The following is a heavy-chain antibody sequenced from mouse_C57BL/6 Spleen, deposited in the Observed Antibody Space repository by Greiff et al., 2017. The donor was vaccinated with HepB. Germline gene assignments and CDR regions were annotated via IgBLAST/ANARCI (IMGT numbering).Heavy chain of an antibody. CDR3: ARSAQDYAMDY. V-gene: IGHV1-54*01. CDR1: GYAFTNYL. Sequence: VQLQQSGAELVRPGPSVKVSCKASGYAFTNYLIEWVKQRPGQGLEWIGVINPGSGGTNYNEKFKGKATLTADKSSSTAYMQLSSLTSEDSAVYFCARSAQDYAMDYWGQGTSVTVSS. J-gene: IGHJ4*01. CDR2: INPGSGGT.